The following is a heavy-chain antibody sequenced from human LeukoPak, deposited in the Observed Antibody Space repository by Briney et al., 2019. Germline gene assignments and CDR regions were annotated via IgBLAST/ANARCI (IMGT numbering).Heavy chain of an antibody. CDR1: GFTFSSYS. CDR3: ARDYYGSGSYSTFDY. J-gene: IGHJ4*02. CDR2: ISSSSSYI. D-gene: IGHD3-10*01. V-gene: IGHV3-21*01. Sequence: GGSLRLSCAASGFTFSSYSMNWVRQAPGKGLEWVSSISSSSSYIYYADSVKGRFTISRDNAKKSLYLQMNSLRAEDTAVYYCARDYYGSGSYSTFDYWGQGTLVTVSS.